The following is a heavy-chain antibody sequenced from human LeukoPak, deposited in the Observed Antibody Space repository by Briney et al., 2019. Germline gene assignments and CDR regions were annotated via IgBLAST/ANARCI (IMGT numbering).Heavy chain of an antibody. D-gene: IGHD3-22*01. CDR1: GFTFSSYS. CDR2: ISSSSSYI. J-gene: IGHJ6*03. Sequence: GGSLRLSCAASGFTFSSYSMNRVRQAPGKGLEWVSSISSSSSYIYHADSVKGRFTISRDNAKNSLYLQMNSLRAEDTAVYYCARGGYDSSGYYGYYYYYYMDVWGKGTTVTVSS. V-gene: IGHV3-21*01. CDR3: ARGGYDSSGYYGYYYYYYMDV.